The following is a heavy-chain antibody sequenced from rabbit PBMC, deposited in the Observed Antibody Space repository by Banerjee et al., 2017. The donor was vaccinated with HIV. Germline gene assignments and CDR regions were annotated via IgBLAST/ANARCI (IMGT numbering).Heavy chain of an antibody. Sequence: QEQLEESGGDLVKPEGSLTITCTASGFSFSNSYWICWVRQAPGKGLEWIACINTSSGNTVYASWAKGRFTISKTSSTTVTLQMTSLTAAETATYFCARSPAGSSPLWGQGTLVTVS. D-gene: IGHD8-1*01. CDR2: INTSSGNT. V-gene: IGHV1S45*01. CDR3: ARSPAGSSPL. J-gene: IGHJ3*01. CDR1: GFSFSNSYW.